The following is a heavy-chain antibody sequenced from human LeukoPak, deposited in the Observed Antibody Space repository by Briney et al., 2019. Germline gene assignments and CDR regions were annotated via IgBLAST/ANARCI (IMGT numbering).Heavy chain of an antibody. CDR3: ATGGGGELPYQPVY. Sequence: ASVKISCKVSGYTFTDYYVHWVQQAPGKGLEWMGLVDPEDGETIYAEKFQGRVTITADTSTDTAYMELSSLRSEDTAVYYCATGGGGELPYQPVYWGQGTLVTVSS. CDR2: VDPEDGET. D-gene: IGHD1-26*01. CDR1: GYTFTDYY. V-gene: IGHV1-69-2*01. J-gene: IGHJ4*02.